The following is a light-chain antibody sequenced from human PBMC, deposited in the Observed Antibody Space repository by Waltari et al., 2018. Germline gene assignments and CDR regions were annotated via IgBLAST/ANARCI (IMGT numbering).Light chain of an antibody. CDR3: QQYDGSVVT. J-gene: IGKJ4*01. Sequence: RAGQTITGSLLTWYHQKPGQAPRLLIYGASNMATGIPDRFSGSGSGTDFTLTISRLEPEDFAVYYCQQYDGSVVTFGRGTKVEIK. V-gene: IGKV3-20*01. CDR2: GAS. CDR1: QTITGSL.